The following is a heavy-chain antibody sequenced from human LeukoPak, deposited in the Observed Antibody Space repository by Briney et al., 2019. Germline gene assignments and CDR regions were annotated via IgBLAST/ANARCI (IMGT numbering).Heavy chain of an antibody. Sequence: PGRSLRLSCAASGFSFSSYGMHWVRQTPGKGLEWVAVIWSDGRNKFYAESVKGRFTVSRDNSENTLFLQMSSLRADDTALYYCAREVTNGSFDIWGQGTMVTVSS. V-gene: IGHV3-33*01. CDR2: IWSDGRNK. CDR1: GFSFSSYG. J-gene: IGHJ3*02. D-gene: IGHD2-8*01. CDR3: AREVTNGSFDI.